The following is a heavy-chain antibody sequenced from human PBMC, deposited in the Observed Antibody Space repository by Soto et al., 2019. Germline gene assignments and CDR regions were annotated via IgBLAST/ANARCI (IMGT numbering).Heavy chain of an antibody. V-gene: IGHV3-30*18. CDR1: GFTLKSYG. CDR2: ISYDGRDK. Sequence: QVQLVESGGGVVQPGRSLRLSCAASGFTLKSYGMHWVRQAPGKGLEWVTVISYDGRDKHYADSVKGRFTLSRDDSKNTLYLQMTSLRADDTAVYYCAEDFDIGGAAYYFDYWCQGSLVTVSS. J-gene: IGHJ4*02. CDR3: AEDFDIGGAAYYFDY. D-gene: IGHD3-16*01.